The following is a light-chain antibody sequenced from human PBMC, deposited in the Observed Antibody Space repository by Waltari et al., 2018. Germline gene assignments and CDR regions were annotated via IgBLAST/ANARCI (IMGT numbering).Light chain of an antibody. CDR2: AAS. V-gene: IGKV1-39*01. J-gene: IGKJ4*01. Sequence: CRASQSISKYLNWYQHKRGEDPKLLIFAASSLQSGVPSRFSASGSGTDFTLTISSLLPEDSATYFWQQSFSPPRTFAGGTKVEIK. CDR1: QSISKY. CDR3: QQSFSPPRT.